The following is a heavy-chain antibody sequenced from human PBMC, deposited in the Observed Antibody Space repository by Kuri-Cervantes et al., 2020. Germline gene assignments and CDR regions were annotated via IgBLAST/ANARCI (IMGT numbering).Heavy chain of an antibody. Sequence: GESLKISCAASGFTFSSYGMHWVRQAPGKGLEWVAVIWYDGSNKYYADSVKGRFTISRDNSKNTLYLQTNSLRAEDTAVYYCAREGGGYCSGGSCYSLDYWGQGTLVTVSS. V-gene: IGHV3-33*08. J-gene: IGHJ4*02. CDR2: IWYDGSNK. D-gene: IGHD2-15*01. CDR3: AREGGGYCSGGSCYSLDY. CDR1: GFTFSSYG.